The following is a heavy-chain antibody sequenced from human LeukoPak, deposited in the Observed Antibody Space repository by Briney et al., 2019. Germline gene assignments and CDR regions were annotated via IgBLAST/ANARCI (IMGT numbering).Heavy chain of an antibody. D-gene: IGHD3-22*01. J-gene: IGHJ6*02. Sequence: GGSLRLSCAASGFTFSSHSMNWVRQAPGKGLEWVSYISSSSSTIYYADSVKGRFTISRDNAKNSLYLQMNSLRAEDTAVYYCARAYYYDSSGYYLGIGMDVWGQGTTVTVSS. CDR1: GFTFSSHS. CDR3: ARAYYYDSSGYYLGIGMDV. CDR2: ISSSSSTI. V-gene: IGHV3-48*01.